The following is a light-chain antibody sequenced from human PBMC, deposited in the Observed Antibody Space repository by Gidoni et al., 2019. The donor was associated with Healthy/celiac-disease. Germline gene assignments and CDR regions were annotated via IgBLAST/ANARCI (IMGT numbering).Light chain of an antibody. CDR1: QSISSY. J-gene: IGKJ3*01. Sequence: DIQMTQSPSSLSASVGDRVTITCRASQSISSYLNWYQQKPGKATKLLIYAASSLQSGVPSRFSGSGSGTDFTLTISSLQPEDFATYYCQQSYSTPFTFGPGTKVDIQ. CDR3: QQSYSTPFT. V-gene: IGKV1-39*01. CDR2: AAS.